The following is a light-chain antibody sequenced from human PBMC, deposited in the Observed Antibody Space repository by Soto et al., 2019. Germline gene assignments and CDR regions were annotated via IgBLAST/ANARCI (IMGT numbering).Light chain of an antibody. Sequence: QSVLTQPASVSGSPGQSIAISCTGTSSDVGGYNYVSWHQQHPGKAPKVLISVVSNRPSGVSNRFSGSKCGNTASLTISGFQAEDEADYYCSSYRIGGTVGFGSGTKVTVL. CDR1: SSDVGGYNY. CDR2: VVS. J-gene: IGLJ1*01. V-gene: IGLV2-14*01. CDR3: SSYRIGGTVG.